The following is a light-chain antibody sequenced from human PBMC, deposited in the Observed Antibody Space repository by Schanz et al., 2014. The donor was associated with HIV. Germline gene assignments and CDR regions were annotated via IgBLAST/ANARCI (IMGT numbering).Light chain of an antibody. CDR1: RSDVGSYNL. V-gene: IGLV2-23*02. J-gene: IGLJ3*02. CDR3: YSYAGSRV. Sequence: QSVLTQPASVSGSPGQSITISCTGTRSDVGSYNLVSWYQQHPGKAPKLMIYEVSKRPSGVSNRFSGSKSGNTGYLTISGLQGEDEADYYCYSYAGSRVFGGGTKLTVL. CDR2: EVS.